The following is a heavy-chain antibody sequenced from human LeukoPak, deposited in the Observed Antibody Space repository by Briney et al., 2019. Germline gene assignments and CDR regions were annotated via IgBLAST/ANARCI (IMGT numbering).Heavy chain of an antibody. J-gene: IGHJ4*02. CDR1: GASITTYY. CDR3: AREYSTSSEGDYFDY. Sequence: SETLSLTCTVSGASITTYYWTWIRQPPGKGLEWIGYIYHSGSTNYNPSLKSRVTISLDTSRSQFSLRLSSVTAADTAVYFCAREYSTSSEGDYFDYWGQGSLVTVSS. CDR2: IYHSGST. V-gene: IGHV4-59*01. D-gene: IGHD6-6*01.